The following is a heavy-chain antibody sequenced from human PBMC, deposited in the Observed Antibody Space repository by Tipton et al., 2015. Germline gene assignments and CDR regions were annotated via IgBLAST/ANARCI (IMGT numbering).Heavy chain of an antibody. Sequence: TLSLTCSVSGGSISNGAYYWSWIRQHPGKGLEWIGCIHSSGSTYLYPSLQSRVTISSDTSKNQFSLDLSPVTAADTAVYYCARESAAGTWYGMDVWGQGTTVTVSS. J-gene: IGHJ6*02. D-gene: IGHD6-13*01. CDR3: ARESAAGTWYGMDV. CDR1: GGSISNGAYY. V-gene: IGHV4-31*03. CDR2: IHSSGST.